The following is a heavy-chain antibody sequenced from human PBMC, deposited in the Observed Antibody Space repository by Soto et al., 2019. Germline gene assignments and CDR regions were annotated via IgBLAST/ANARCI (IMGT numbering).Heavy chain of an antibody. CDR3: ARDIRYYYGSGSYYDY. Sequence: EVQLVESGGGLVQPGGSLRLSCAASGFTFSSYSMNWVRQAPGKGLEWVSYISSSSSTIYYADSVKDRFTISRDNAKNSLYLQMNSLRAEDTAVYYCARDIRYYYGSGSYYDYWGQGTLVTVSS. CDR2: ISSSSSTI. J-gene: IGHJ4*02. D-gene: IGHD3-10*01. V-gene: IGHV3-48*01. CDR1: GFTFSSYS.